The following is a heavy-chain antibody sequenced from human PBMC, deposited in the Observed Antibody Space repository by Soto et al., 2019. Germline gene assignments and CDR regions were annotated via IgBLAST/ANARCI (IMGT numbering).Heavy chain of an antibody. Sequence: QVQLVQSGAEVKKPGSSVKVSCKASGGTFSSYTISWVRQAPGQGLEWMGRIIPILGIANYAQKFQGRVTITADKSTSTAYMELSSLRSKDTAVYYCARGNGEMATIYPLYYFDYWGQGTLVTVSS. CDR3: ARGNGEMATIYPLYYFDY. CDR1: GGTFSSYT. D-gene: IGHD5-12*01. CDR2: IIPILGIA. J-gene: IGHJ4*02. V-gene: IGHV1-69*02.